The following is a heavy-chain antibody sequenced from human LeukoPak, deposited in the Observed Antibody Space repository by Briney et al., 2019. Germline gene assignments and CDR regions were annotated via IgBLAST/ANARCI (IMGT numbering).Heavy chain of an antibody. CDR2: IYPGDSDT. CDR3: ARSLPGFSFPGSALDI. CDR1: GYSFTSYW. V-gene: IGHV5-51*01. J-gene: IGHJ3*02. D-gene: IGHD3-10*01. Sequence: GESLKISCKGSGYSFTSYWIGWVRQMPGKGLGWMGFIYPGDSDTRYSPSFQGQVTISADKSISTAYLQWSSLKASDTAMYYCARSLPGFSFPGSALDIWGQGTMVTVSS.